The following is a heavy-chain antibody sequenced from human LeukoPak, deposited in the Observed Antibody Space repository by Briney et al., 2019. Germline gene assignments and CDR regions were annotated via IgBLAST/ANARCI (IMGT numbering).Heavy chain of an antibody. D-gene: IGHD3-3*01. CDR1: GYTFTSYY. CDR2: INPSGGST. J-gene: IGHJ6*02. Sequence: ASVKVSCKASGYTFTSYYMHWVRQAPGQGLEWMGIINPSGGSTSYAQKFQGRVTMTRDTSTSTVYMELSSLRSEDTAMYYCTIFGVVINDYYYYGMDVWGQGTTVTVSS. V-gene: IGHV1-46*01. CDR3: TIFGVVINDYYYYGMDV.